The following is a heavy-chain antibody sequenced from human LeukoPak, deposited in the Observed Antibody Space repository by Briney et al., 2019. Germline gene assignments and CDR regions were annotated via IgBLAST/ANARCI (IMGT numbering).Heavy chain of an antibody. CDR3: AKVGSKWYDY. CDR1: GGTFSSYA. J-gene: IGHJ4*02. D-gene: IGHD2-15*01. CDR2: IITVFGRA. Sequence: ASVKVSCKGSGGTFSSYAINWVRQAPGQGLGWRGEIITVFGRAKYAQRFQGRVTLTADKSTTTAYMELSSLRSEDTAVYYCAKVGSKWYDYGGQGTLVTVS. V-gene: IGHV1-69*06.